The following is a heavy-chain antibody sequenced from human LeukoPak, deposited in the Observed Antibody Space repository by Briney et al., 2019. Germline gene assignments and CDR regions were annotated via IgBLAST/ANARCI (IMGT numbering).Heavy chain of an antibody. J-gene: IGHJ6*02. CDR3: ARDMVRGVIDYYYGMDV. Sequence: GGSLRLSFAASGFTFSSYSMNWVRQAPGKGRKWVSSIRSSSSYIYYADSVKGRFTISRDNAKNSLYLQMNSLRAEDTAVYYCARDMVRGVIDYYYGMDVWGQGTTVTVSS. CDR2: IRSSSSYI. D-gene: IGHD3-10*01. V-gene: IGHV3-21*01. CDR1: GFTFSSYS.